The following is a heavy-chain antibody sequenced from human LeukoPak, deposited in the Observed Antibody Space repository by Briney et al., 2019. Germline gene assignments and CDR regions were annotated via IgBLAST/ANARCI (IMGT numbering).Heavy chain of an antibody. CDR2: IKQDGSEK. J-gene: IGHJ4*02. Sequence: GGSLRLSCAASGFTFSRYWMSWVRQAPGKGLEWVANIKQDGSEKYYVVSVEGRFTISRDNAKNSLFLQMNSLRAEDTAVYYCARDFDCWGQGTLVTVSS. CDR3: ARDFDC. CDR1: GFTFSRYW. V-gene: IGHV3-7*03.